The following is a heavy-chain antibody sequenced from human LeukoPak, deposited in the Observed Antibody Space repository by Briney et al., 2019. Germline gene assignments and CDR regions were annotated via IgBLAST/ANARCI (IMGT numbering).Heavy chain of an antibody. J-gene: IGHJ6*03. CDR2: ISYGSTI. CDR1: GFMFSTYW. CDR3: ARVRGVVPARTRYYYYYMDV. D-gene: IGHD2-2*01. Sequence: GGSLRLSCAASGFMFSTYWMNWIRQAPGKGLEWISYISYGSTIYYADSVRGRFTISRDNSKNTLYLQMNSLRAEDTAVYYCARVRGVVPARTRYYYYYMDVWGKGTTVTISS. V-gene: IGHV3-48*01.